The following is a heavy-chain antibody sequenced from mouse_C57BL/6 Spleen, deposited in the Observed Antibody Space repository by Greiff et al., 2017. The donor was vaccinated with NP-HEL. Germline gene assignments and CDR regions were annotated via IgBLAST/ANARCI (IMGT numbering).Heavy chain of an antibody. V-gene: IGHV1-82*01. Sequence: QVQLQQSGPELVKPGASVKISCKASGYAFSSSWMNWVKQRPGKGLEWIGRIYPGDGDTNYNGKFKGKATLTADKSSSTAYMQLSSLTSDDSAVYFCARKGDSSGTGAMDYWGQGTSVTVSS. D-gene: IGHD3-2*02. CDR1: GYAFSSSW. J-gene: IGHJ4*01. CDR3: ARKGDSSGTGAMDY. CDR2: IYPGDGDT.